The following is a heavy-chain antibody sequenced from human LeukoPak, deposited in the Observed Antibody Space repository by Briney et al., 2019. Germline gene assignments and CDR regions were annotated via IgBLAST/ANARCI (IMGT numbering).Heavy chain of an antibody. V-gene: IGHV3-7*01. CDR2: IKQDGSDK. CDR1: GFTLSRHY. J-gene: IGHJ3*02. D-gene: IGHD6-13*01. CDR3: AREGITAAGDDAFDI. Sequence: GGSLRLSCAASGFTLSRHYMSWVRQAPGKGLEWVANIKQDGSDKFYVDSVRGRFTISRDNGKNSVFLQMNSLRAEDTAVCYCAREGITAAGDDAFDIWGQGTMVTVSS.